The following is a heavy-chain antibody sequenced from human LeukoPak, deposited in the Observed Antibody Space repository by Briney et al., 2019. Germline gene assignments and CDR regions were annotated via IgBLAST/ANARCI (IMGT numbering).Heavy chain of an antibody. V-gene: IGHV3-30*02. CDR1: GFTFSSYG. CDR2: IKYDGSNK. Sequence: PGGSLRLSCAASGFTFSSYGMHWVRQAPGKGLEWVAFIKYDGSNKHNAESVKGRFTISRDNSKNSLYLQMNSLRTEDTALYYCAKAGSSWLGYYFDYWGQGALVTVSS. D-gene: IGHD6-13*01. CDR3: AKAGSSWLGYYFDY. J-gene: IGHJ4*02.